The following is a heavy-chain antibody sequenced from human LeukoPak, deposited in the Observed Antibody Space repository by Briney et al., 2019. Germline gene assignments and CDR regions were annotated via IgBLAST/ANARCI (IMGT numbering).Heavy chain of an antibody. V-gene: IGHV4-39*01. Sequence: PSETLTLTCTVSGGSISSSSYYWGWIRQPPGKGLEWIGSIYYSGSTYYNPSLKSRVTISVDTSKNQFSLKLSSVTAADTAVYYCARQSGPGDRYLGYWGQGTLVTVSS. CDR2: IYYSGST. CDR1: GGSISSSSYY. J-gene: IGHJ4*02. D-gene: IGHD2-21*01. CDR3: ARQSGPGDRYLGY.